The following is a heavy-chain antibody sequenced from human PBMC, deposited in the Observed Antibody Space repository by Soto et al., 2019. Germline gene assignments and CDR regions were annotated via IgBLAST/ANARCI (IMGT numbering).Heavy chain of an antibody. J-gene: IGHJ3*02. D-gene: IGHD3-16*01. CDR1: GGSISSYY. V-gene: IGHV4-59*01. Sequence: SETLSLTCTVSGGSISSYYWSWIRQPPGKGLEWIGYIYYSGSTNYNPSLKSRVTISVDTSKNQFSLKLSSVTAADTAVYYCARNMITFGGVMLPDAFDIWGQGTMVTVSS. CDR3: ARNMITFGGVMLPDAFDI. CDR2: IYYSGST.